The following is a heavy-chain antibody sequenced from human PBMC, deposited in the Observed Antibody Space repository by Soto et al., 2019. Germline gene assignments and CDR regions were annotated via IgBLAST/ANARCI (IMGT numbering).Heavy chain of an antibody. D-gene: IGHD3-3*01. CDR1: GGSVRIGGYY. Sequence: QVRLQESGPGLVKSSETLSLTCTVSGGSVRIGGYYWSWIRQRPGTGLGWIGYMFYTGATYYNPSLKSRGVLSVDTSTSQFSVKVTSVTVADTAVYFCARVPFLEGGYWFDSWGQGILVTVFS. CDR3: ARVPFLEGGYWFDS. CDR2: MFYTGAT. J-gene: IGHJ5*01. V-gene: IGHV4-31*03.